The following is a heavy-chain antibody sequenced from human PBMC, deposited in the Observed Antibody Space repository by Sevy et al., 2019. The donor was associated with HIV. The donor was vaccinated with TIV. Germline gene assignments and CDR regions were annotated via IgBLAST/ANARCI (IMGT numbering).Heavy chain of an antibody. J-gene: IGHJ3*02. CDR2: ISWNSGSI. V-gene: IGHV3-9*01. CDR3: AKGSPRYYDFWSGYSIPDAFDI. CDR1: GFTFDDYV. D-gene: IGHD3-3*01. Sequence: GGSLRLSCAASGFTFDDYVMHWVRQAPGKGLEWVSGISWNSGSIGYADSVKGRFTISRDNAKNSLYLQMNSLRAEDTALYYCAKGSPRYYDFWSGYSIPDAFDIWGQGTMVTVSS.